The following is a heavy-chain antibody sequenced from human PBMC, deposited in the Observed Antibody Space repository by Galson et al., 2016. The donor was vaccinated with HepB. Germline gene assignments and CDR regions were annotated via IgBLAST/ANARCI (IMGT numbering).Heavy chain of an antibody. J-gene: IGHJ5*02. D-gene: IGHD6-13*01. CDR3: ARGKAAAGRRGWFDP. Sequence: SVKVSCKASGYTFTSYYMHWVRQAPGQGLEWMGRINPSGGSASYALNFQGRVTMSSDTSTSTVYMEVSSLRSEDTAVYYCARGKAAAGRRGWFDPWGQGTLVTVSS. CDR1: GYTFTSYY. CDR2: INPSGGSA. V-gene: IGHV1-46*01.